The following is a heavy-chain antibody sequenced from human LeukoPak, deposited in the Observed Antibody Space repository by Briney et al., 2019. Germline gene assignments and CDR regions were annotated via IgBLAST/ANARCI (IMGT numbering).Heavy chain of an antibody. CDR3: ASSGPEYYFDY. CDR2: INPNSGGT. V-gene: IGHV1-2*02. Sequence: ASVKVSCKASGGTFSSYAISWVRQAPGQGLEWMGWINPNSGGTNYAQKFQGRVTMTRDTSISTAYMELSRLRSDDTAVYYCASSGPEYYFDYWGQGTLVTVSS. CDR1: GGTFSSYA. J-gene: IGHJ4*02.